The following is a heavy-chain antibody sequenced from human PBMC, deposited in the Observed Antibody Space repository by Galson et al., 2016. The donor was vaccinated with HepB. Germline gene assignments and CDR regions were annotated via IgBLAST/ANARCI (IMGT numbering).Heavy chain of an antibody. CDR1: GFSFNTYS. CDR2: ITSAGDTQ. CDR3: ARDAMGRGSGGYSAFDN. D-gene: IGHD1-26*01. J-gene: IGHJ4*02. Sequence: SLRLSCAASGFSFNTYSMHWVRQAPGKGLEWVAAITSAGDTQYYTDSVRGRFTISRDNSNNMMYLQMNSLRPEDTSVYYCARDAMGRGSGGYSAFDNWGQGTLITVSP. V-gene: IGHV3-30*04.